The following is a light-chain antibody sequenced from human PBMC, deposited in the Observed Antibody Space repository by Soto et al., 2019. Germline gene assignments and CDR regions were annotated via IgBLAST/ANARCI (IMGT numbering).Light chain of an antibody. V-gene: IGLV1-40*01. CDR3: QSYDSSLSGFYV. J-gene: IGLJ1*01. CDR2: GDI. Sequence: QSVLTQPPSVSGAPGQRVTFSCTGSSSNIGEGHDVHWYQQLPGRAPKVLIYGDINRPSGVPDRFSGSKSGTSASLAITGLQAEDEADYYCQSYDSSLSGFYVFGTGTKVTV. CDR1: SSNIGEGHD.